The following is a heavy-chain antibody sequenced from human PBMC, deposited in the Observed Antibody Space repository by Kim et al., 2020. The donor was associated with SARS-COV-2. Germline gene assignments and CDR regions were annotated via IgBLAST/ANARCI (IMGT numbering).Heavy chain of an antibody. CDR3: ARWGLIRWFDS. D-gene: IGHD1-26*01. Sequence: ASVKVSCKASGYIFTDYPIHWVRQAPGQSLEWVGWINADNGVTKYSQRVQGRVTITRDTSATTVHMELSSLRSEDTAIYYCARWGLIRWFDSWGQGTLVTVSS. CDR2: INADNGVT. CDR1: GYIFTDYP. J-gene: IGHJ5*01. V-gene: IGHV1-3*01.